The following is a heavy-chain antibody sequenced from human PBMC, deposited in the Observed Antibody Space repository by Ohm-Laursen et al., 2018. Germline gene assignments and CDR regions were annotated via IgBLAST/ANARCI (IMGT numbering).Heavy chain of an antibody. D-gene: IGHD3-10*01. CDR2: INHSGST. V-gene: IGHV4-34*01. CDR1: GGSFSGYY. CDR3: ARNVLLWFGES. Sequence: SDTLSLTCAVYGGSFSGYYWSWIRQPPGKGLEWIGEINHSGSTNYNPSLKSRVTISVDTSKNQFSLKLSPVTAADTAVYYCARNVLLWFGESWGQGTLVTVSS. J-gene: IGHJ5*02.